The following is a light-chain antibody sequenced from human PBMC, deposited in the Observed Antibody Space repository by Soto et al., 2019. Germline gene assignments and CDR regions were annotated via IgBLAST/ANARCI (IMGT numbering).Light chain of an antibody. CDR2: DVS. CDR1: SSDVGGYNY. J-gene: IGLJ2*01. Sequence: QSALTQPASVSGSPGQSITISCTGTSSDVGGYNYVSWYQQHPGKAPKLMIYDVSNRPSGVSNRFSASKSANTASLTISGLQAEDEVDYYCSSYTSSSIPVVFGGGTKLTVL. V-gene: IGLV2-14*01. CDR3: SSYTSSSIPVV.